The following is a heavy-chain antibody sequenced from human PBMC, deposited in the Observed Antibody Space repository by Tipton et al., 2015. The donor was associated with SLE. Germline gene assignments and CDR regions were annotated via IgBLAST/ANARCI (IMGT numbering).Heavy chain of an antibody. CDR1: GGSISSYY. D-gene: IGHD3-16*01. Sequence: LRLSCTVSGGSISSYYWSWIRQPPGKGLEWIGYIYYSGSTNYNPSLKSRVTISVDTSKNQFSLKLSSVTAADTAVYYCARLMINRGSWFDPWGQGTLVTVSS. CDR2: IYYSGST. V-gene: IGHV4-59*08. CDR3: ARLMINRGSWFDP. J-gene: IGHJ5*02.